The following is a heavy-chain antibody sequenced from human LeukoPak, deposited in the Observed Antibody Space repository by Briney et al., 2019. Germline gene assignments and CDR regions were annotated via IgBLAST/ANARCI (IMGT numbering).Heavy chain of an antibody. D-gene: IGHD2-2*01. J-gene: IGHJ4*02. CDR3: ARSGNSWFDY. V-gene: IGHV3-30*04. CDR2: ISYDGSNK. CDR1: GFTFSSYA. Sequence: GGSLRLSCAASGFTFSSYAMHWVRQAPGKGLEWVAVISYDGSNKYYADSVKGRFTISRDNSKNTLYLQMNSLRAEDTAVYYCARSGNSWFDYWGQGTLVTVSS.